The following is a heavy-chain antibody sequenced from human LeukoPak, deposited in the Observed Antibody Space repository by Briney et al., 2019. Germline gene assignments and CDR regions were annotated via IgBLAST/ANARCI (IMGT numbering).Heavy chain of an antibody. CDR3: ARDRLYQLLARSVGYYYYYGMDV. Sequence: PGGSLRLSCAASGFTFSSYAMHWVRQAPGKGLEWVAVISYDGSNKYYADSVKGRFTISRDNSKNTLYLQMNSLRAEDTAVYYCARDRLYQLLARSVGYYYYYGMDVWGQGTTVTVSS. V-gene: IGHV3-30-3*01. CDR1: GFTFSSYA. D-gene: IGHD2-2*01. J-gene: IGHJ6*02. CDR2: ISYDGSNK.